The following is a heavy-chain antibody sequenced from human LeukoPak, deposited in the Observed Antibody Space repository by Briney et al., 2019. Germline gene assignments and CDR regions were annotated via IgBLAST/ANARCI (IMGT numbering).Heavy chain of an antibody. CDR1: GGSISSYY. V-gene: IGHV4-59*01. D-gene: IGHD6-19*01. Sequence: PSETLSLTCTVSGGSISSYYWSWIRQPPGKGLEWIGYIYYSGSTNYNPSLKSRVTISVDTSKNQFSLKLSSVTAADTAVYYCARDPRAHSSGWSNGMDVWGQGTTVTVSS. CDR2: IYYSGST. CDR3: ARDPRAHSSGWSNGMDV. J-gene: IGHJ6*02.